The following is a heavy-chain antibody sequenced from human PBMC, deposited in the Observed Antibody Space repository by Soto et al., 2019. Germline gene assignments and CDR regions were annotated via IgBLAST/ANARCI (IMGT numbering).Heavy chain of an antibody. CDR3: ARAPRYWTNGVCYPRYGMDV. V-gene: IGHV4-31*03. CDR2: IYYSGST. J-gene: IGHJ6*02. D-gene: IGHD2-8*01. CDR1: GGSISSGGYY. Sequence: QVQLQESGPGLVKPSQTLSLTCTVSGGSISSGGYYWSWIRQHPGKGLEWIGYIYYSGSTYYNPSLKSRVTISVDTSKNQFSLKLSSVTAADTAVYYCARAPRYWTNGVCYPRYGMDVWGQGTTVTVSS.